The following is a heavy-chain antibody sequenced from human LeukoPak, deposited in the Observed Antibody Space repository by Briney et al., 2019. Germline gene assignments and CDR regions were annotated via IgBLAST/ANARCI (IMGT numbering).Heavy chain of an antibody. CDR3: ARLRGSYGSPKYYFDY. CDR2: ISYDGSNK. V-gene: IGHV3-30-3*01. J-gene: IGHJ4*02. Sequence: GGSLRLSCAASGFTFSSYAMHWVRQAPGKGLEWVAVISYDGSNKYYADSVKGRFTISRDNSKNTLYLQMNSLRAEDTAVYYCARLRGSYGSPKYYFDYWGQGTLVTVSS. CDR1: GFTFSSYA. D-gene: IGHD5-18*01.